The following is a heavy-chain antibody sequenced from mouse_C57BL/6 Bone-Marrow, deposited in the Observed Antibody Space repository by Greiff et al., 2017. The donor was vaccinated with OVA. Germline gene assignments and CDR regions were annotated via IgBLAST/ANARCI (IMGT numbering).Heavy chain of an antibody. CDR2: IDPENGDT. J-gene: IGHJ4*01. CDR1: GFNIKDDY. Sequence: EVQLQQSGAELVRPGASVKLSCTASGFNIKDDYMHWVKQRPEQGLEWIGWIDPENGDTEYASKFQGKATITADTSSNTAYLQLNSLTSEDTAVYYCTPYYGSSYGYAMDYWGQGTSVTVSS. D-gene: IGHD1-1*01. V-gene: IGHV14-4*01. CDR3: TPYYGSSYGYAMDY.